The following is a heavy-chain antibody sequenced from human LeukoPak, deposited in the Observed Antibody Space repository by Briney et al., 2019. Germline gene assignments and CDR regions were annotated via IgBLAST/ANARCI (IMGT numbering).Heavy chain of an antibody. CDR3: TRVGWNYYDSSGYFDY. D-gene: IGHD3-22*01. J-gene: IGHJ4*02. V-gene: IGHV3-49*03. CDR2: IRSKAYGGTT. Sequence: GGSLRLSCTASGFTFGDYAMSWFRQAPGKGLEWVGFIRSKAYGGTTEYAASVKGRFTISRDDSKSIAHLQMNSLKTEDTAVYYCTRVGWNYYDSSGYFDYWGQGTLVTVSS. CDR1: GFTFGDYA.